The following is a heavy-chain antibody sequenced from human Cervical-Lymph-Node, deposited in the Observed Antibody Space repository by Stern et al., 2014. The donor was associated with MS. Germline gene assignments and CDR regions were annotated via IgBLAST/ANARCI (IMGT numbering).Heavy chain of an antibody. D-gene: IGHD3-16*01. CDR3: ARRRSLLGPYAMDV. V-gene: IGHV3-33*01. Sequence: VQLEESGGGVVQPGRSLRLSCAASGFTFENYGMHWVRQAPGKGLEWVALIWYDGTEEYYTDSVKGRFTISRDNSKRILYLQMNRLRAEDTAVYYCARRRSLLGPYAMDVWGQGTPVIVSS. J-gene: IGHJ6*02. CDR1: GFTFENYG. CDR2: IWYDGTEE.